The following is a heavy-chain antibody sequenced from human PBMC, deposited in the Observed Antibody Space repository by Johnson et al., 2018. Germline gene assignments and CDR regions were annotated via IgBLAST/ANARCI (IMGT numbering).Heavy chain of an antibody. CDR1: GGTFSTYT. V-gene: IGHV1-69*02. CDR3: SAVAIYAFDI. D-gene: IGHD2-15*01. CDR2: IIPILGIL. Sequence: QVQLVESGAEVKKXGSSVKVXCKASGGTFSTYTISWVRQAPGQGLEWMGRIIPILGILNYAQKFQGRVTITADKSTSTAYMELSSRRSEDTAWYYCSAVAIYAFDIWCQGTLVSVSS. J-gene: IGHJ3*02.